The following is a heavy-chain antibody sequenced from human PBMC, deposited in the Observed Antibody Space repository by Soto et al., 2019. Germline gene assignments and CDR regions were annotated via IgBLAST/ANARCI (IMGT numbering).Heavy chain of an antibody. CDR3: ARARIAAAVVRSDYFDY. CDR2: INPNSGGT. D-gene: IGHD6-13*01. Sequence: ASVKVSCKASGYTFTGYYMHWVRQAPGQGLEWMGWINPNSGGTNYAQKFQGWVTMTRDTSISTAYMELSRLRSDDTAVYYCARARIAAAVVRSDYFDYWGQGTLVTVSS. J-gene: IGHJ4*02. CDR1: GYTFTGYY. V-gene: IGHV1-2*04.